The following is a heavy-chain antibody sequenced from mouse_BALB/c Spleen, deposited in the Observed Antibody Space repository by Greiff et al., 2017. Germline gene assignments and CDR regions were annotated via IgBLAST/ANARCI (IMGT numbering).Heavy chain of an antibody. CDR2: ISYSGST. J-gene: IGHJ4*01. CDR3: ARIGGEYYYGYEAMDY. CDR1: GYSITSDYA. D-gene: IGHD1-2*01. Sequence: EVKLMESGPGLVKPSQSLSLTCTVTGYSITSDYAWNWIRQFPGNKLEWMGYISYSGSTSYNPSLKSRISITRDTSKNQFFLQLNSVTTEDTATYYCARIGGEYYYGYEAMDYWGQGTSVTVSS. V-gene: IGHV3-2*02.